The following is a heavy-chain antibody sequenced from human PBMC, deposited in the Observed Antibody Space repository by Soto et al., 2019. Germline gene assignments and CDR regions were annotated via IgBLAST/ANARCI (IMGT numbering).Heavy chain of an antibody. CDR3: VKDWTGDTCPCMDV. J-gene: IGHJ6*01. V-gene: IGHV3-23*01. D-gene: IGHD2-8*02. Sequence: EVQLLESGGGLVQPGGSLRLSCAASGFTFNNYAMTWVRQAPGKGLEWVSTISGSDGSTYYADSVKGRLTISRDNSKNALYLQMSSLRAEDTAPYYCVKDWTGDTCPCMDVWGQGTTVTVSS. CDR2: ISGSDGST. CDR1: GFTFNNYA.